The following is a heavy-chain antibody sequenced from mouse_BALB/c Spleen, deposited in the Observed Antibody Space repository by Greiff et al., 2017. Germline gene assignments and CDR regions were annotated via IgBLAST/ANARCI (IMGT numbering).Heavy chain of an antibody. Sequence: QVQLQQSGAELAKPGASVKMSCKASGYTFTSYWMHWVNQRPGQGLEWIGYINPSTGYTEYNQKFKDKATLTADKSSSTAYMQLSSLTSEDSAVYYCAREDYAWFAYWGQGTLVTVSA. CDR2: INPSTGYT. D-gene: IGHD2-4*01. V-gene: IGHV1-7*01. CDR3: AREDYAWFAY. J-gene: IGHJ3*01. CDR1: GYTFTSYW.